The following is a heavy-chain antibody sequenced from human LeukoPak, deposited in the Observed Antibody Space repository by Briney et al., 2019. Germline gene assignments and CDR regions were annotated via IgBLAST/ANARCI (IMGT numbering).Heavy chain of an antibody. CDR2: VYFSGST. CDR1: GGSTSTYY. D-gene: IGHD3-3*01. Sequence: SETLSLTCTVSGGSTSTYYWTWIRQPPGKELEWIGYVYFSGSTNYNPSLNSRVTISVDTSKNQFSLNLSSVTAADTAVYYCARRATTLFGVSYMDVWGQGATVTVSS. CDR3: ARRATTLFGVSYMDV. V-gene: IGHV4-59*08. J-gene: IGHJ6*02.